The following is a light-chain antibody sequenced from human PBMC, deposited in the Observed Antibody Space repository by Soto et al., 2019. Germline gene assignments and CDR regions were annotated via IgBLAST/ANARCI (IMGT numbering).Light chain of an antibody. CDR2: GTS. J-gene: IGKJ3*01. CDR3: QQYGSTPRT. Sequence: EIVLTQSPGTLSLSPGERATLSCRASQSVSSSYLAWYQQKPGQAPRLLIFGTSRRATGIPDRFSGSGSGTDFTRTISRLEPEDFAVYYCQQYGSTPRTFGPGTKVDIK. CDR1: QSVSSSY. V-gene: IGKV3-20*01.